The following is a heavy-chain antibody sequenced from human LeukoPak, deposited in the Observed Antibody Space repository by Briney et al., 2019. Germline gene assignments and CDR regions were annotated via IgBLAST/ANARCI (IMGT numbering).Heavy chain of an antibody. V-gene: IGHV3-30*02. J-gene: IGHJ3*02. D-gene: IGHD1-26*01. Sequence: PGGSLRLSCAASGFTFSSYGMHWVRQAPGKGLEWVAFIRYDGSNKYYADSVKGRFTISRDNSKNTLYLQMNSLRAEDTAVYYCAKGMWELDAFDIWGQGTMVTVSS. CDR1: GFTFSSYG. CDR3: AKGMWELDAFDI. CDR2: IRYDGSNK.